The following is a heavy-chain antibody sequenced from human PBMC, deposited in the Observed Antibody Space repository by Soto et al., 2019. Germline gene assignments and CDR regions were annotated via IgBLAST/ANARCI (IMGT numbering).Heavy chain of an antibody. J-gene: IGHJ4*02. D-gene: IGHD2-2*01. V-gene: IGHV1-18*01. CDR2: ISTYNGNT. CDR3: ARDCGTSCYQRGWGY. CDR1: GYTFPSYG. Sequence: QVQLVQSGAEVKKPGASVKVSCKASGYTFPSYGISWVRQAPGQGLERMGWISTYNGNTNYSQKLQGRVTMTTDTSASTAYMELRSLRSDDTAVYYCARDCGTSCYQRGWGYWGQGTLVTGSS.